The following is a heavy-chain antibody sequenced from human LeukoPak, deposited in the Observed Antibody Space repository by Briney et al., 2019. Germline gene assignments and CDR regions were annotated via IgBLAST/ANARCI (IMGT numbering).Heavy chain of an antibody. CDR2: IYYSGST. Sequence: SETLSLTCDVSGYSINGDFHWGWVRQPPGKGLEWTGYIYYSGSTYYNPSLKSRVTISVDTSKNQSSLKLSSVTAADTAVYYCARESGHYYDSSGCLFDYWGQGTLVTVSS. J-gene: IGHJ4*02. V-gene: IGHV4-30-4*08. D-gene: IGHD3-22*01. CDR3: ARESGHYYDSSGCLFDY. CDR1: GYSINGDFH.